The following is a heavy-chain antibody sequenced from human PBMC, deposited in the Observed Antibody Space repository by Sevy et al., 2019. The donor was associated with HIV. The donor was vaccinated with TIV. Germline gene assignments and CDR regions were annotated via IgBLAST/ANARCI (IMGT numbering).Heavy chain of an antibody. D-gene: IGHD4-17*01. J-gene: IGHJ6*02. CDR1: GFTFSSYG. CDR3: AKDAGDYGDYAYGMDV. Sequence: GGSLRLSCAASGFTFSSYGMHWVRQAPGKGLEWVAVISYDGSNKYYAHSVKGRFTISRDNSKNTLYLQMNSLRAEDTAVYYCAKDAGDYGDYAYGMDVWGQGTTVTVSS. V-gene: IGHV3-30*18. CDR2: ISYDGSNK.